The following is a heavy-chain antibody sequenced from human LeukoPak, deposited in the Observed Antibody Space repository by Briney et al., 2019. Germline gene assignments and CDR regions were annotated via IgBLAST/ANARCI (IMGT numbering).Heavy chain of an antibody. CDR2: INHSGST. CDR1: GGSFSGHY. Sequence: TSETLSLTCAVYGGSFSGHYWSWIRQPPGKGLEWIGEINHSGSTNYNPSLKSRVTISVDTSKNQFSLKLSSVTAADTAVYYCARDTWIQPFYYYYYMDVWGKGTTVTVSS. CDR3: ARDTWIQPFYYYYYMDV. J-gene: IGHJ6*03. V-gene: IGHV4-34*01. D-gene: IGHD5-18*01.